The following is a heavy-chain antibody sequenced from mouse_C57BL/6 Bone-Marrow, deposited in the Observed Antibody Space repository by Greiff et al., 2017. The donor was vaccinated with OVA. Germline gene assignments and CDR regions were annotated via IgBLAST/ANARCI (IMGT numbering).Heavy chain of an antibody. Sequence: QVHVKQSGPGLVQPSQSLSITCTVSGFSLTSYGVHWVRQSPGKGLEWLGVIWRGGSTDYNAAFMSSLSITKDNSKSQVFFIMNSLQADDTAIYYCAKDGYYLYYYAMDYWGQGTSVTVSS. V-gene: IGHV2-5*01. CDR3: AKDGYYLYYYAMDY. D-gene: IGHD2-3*01. J-gene: IGHJ4*01. CDR1: GFSLTSYG. CDR2: IWRGGST.